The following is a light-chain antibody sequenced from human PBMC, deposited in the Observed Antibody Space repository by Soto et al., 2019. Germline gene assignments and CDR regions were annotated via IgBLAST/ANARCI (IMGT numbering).Light chain of an antibody. Sequence: QPVLTQPASGSGAPGQSITISCTGTSRDVGGYNYVSWYQQHPGKAPRLMIYDVSNRPSGVSNRFSGSKSGNTASLTISGLQAEDEADYYCSSYTSSSTVFGTGTKVTVL. CDR1: SRDVGGYNY. CDR3: SSYTSSSTV. V-gene: IGLV2-14*01. CDR2: DVS. J-gene: IGLJ1*01.